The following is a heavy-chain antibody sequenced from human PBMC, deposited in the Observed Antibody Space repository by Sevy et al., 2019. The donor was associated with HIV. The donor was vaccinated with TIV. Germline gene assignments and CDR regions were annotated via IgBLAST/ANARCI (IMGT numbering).Heavy chain of an antibody. CDR1: GFTFSSHA. Sequence: GGSLRLSCAASGFTFSSHAMSWVRQAPGKGLEWVSAISGSGGSTYYADSVKGRFTISRDNSKNTLYLQMNSLRAEDTAVYYCAKEVVKYYYGSGSTFDYWGQGTLVTVSS. CDR3: AKEVVKYYYGSGSTFDY. D-gene: IGHD3-10*01. J-gene: IGHJ4*02. V-gene: IGHV3-23*01. CDR2: ISGSGGST.